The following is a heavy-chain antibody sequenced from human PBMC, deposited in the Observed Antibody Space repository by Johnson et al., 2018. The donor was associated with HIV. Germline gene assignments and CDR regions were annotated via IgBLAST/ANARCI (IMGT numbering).Heavy chain of an antibody. CDR2: MWYDGSNK. D-gene: IGHD2-15*01. Sequence: QVQLVESGGGLVQPGGSLRLSCAASGFTFSSYAMHWVRQAPGKGLEWVAVMWYDGSNKYYADSVKGRFTISRDNSKNTLYLQMNSLRAEDTAVYYCARGGWAFDIWGQGTMVTVSS. J-gene: IGHJ3*02. V-gene: IGHV3-33*08. CDR1: GFTFSSYA. CDR3: ARGGWAFDI.